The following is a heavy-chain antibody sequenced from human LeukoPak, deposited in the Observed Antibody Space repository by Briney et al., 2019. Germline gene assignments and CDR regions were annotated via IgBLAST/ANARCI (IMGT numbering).Heavy chain of an antibody. CDR3: ARETIFGVVIMSPYYFDY. CDR1: GGSISSSSYY. J-gene: IGHJ4*02. V-gene: IGHV4-39*02. CDR2: IYYSGST. D-gene: IGHD3-3*01. Sequence: PSETLSLTCTVSGGSISSSSYYWGWIRQPPGKGLEWIGSIYYSGSTYYNPSLKSRVAISVDTSKNQFSLKLSSVTAADTAVYYCARETIFGVVIMSPYYFDYWGQGTLVTVSS.